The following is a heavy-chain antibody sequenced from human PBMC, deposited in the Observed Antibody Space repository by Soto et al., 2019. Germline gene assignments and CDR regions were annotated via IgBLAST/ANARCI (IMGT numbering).Heavy chain of an antibody. D-gene: IGHD3-22*01. Sequence: QVQLQQWGAGLLKPSETLSLTCAVYGGSFSGYYWSWIRQPPGKGLEWIGEINHSGSTNYNPSLKSRVTISVDTPKNQFSLKLSSVTAADTAVYYCARLQNEYYYDSSGYYYDYYYYGMDVWGQGTTVTVSS. V-gene: IGHV4-34*01. J-gene: IGHJ6*02. CDR1: GGSFSGYY. CDR2: INHSGST. CDR3: ARLQNEYYYDSSGYYYDYYYYGMDV.